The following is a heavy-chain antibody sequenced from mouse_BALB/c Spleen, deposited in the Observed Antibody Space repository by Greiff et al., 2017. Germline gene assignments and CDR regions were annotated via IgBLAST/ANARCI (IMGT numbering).Heavy chain of an antibody. J-gene: IGHJ2*01. CDR2: INPSNGRT. CDR1: GYTFTSYW. CDR3: ARGGDY. Sequence: QVQLKQPGAELVKPGASVKLSCKASGYTFTSYWMHWVKQRPGQGLEWIGEINPSNGRTNYNEKFKSKATLTVDKSSSTAYMQLSSLTSEDSAVYYCARGGDYWGQGTTLTVSS. V-gene: IGHV1S81*02.